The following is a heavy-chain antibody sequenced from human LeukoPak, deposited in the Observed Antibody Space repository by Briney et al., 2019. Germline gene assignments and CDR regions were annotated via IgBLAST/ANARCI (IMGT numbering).Heavy chain of an antibody. J-gene: IGHJ6*03. D-gene: IGHD4-17*01. CDR3: AAYGDRPSYYYYYYMDV. Sequence: SETLSLTCTVSGGSISNYYWSWIRQPPGKGLEWIGFIYYSGSTYYNPSLKSRVTISVDTSKNQFSLKLSSVTAADTAVYYCAAYGDRPSYYYYYYMDVWGKGTTVTISS. CDR1: GGSISNYY. CDR2: IYYSGST. V-gene: IGHV4-59*04.